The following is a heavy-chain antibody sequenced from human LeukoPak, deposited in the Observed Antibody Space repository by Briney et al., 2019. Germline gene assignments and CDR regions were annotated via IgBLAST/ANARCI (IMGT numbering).Heavy chain of an antibody. V-gene: IGHV3-21*01. CDR1: GFTFSSYS. J-gene: IGHJ6*02. CDR2: ISSSSSYI. CDR3: ARYRYCSGGSCYSDYYYYYGMDV. Sequence: GGSLRLSCAASGFTFSSYSMNWVRQAPGKGLEWVSSISSSSSYIYYADSVKGRFTISRDNAKHSLYLQMNSLRAEDTAVYYCARYRYCSGGSCYSDYYYYYGMDVWGQGTTVTVSS. D-gene: IGHD2-15*01.